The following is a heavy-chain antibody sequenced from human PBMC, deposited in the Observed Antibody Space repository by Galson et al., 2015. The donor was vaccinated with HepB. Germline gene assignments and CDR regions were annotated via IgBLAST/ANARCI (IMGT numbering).Heavy chain of an antibody. D-gene: IGHD3-10*01. V-gene: IGHV1-18*04. CDR2: ISAYNGNT. Sequence: SVKVSCKASGYTFTSYGISWVRQAPGQGLEWMGWISAYNGNTNYAQKLQGRVTMTTDTSTSTAYMELRSLRSDDTAVYYCARDWADGSGSYSEIGMDVWGQGTTVTVSS. CDR1: GYTFTSYG. J-gene: IGHJ6*02. CDR3: ARDWADGSGSYSEIGMDV.